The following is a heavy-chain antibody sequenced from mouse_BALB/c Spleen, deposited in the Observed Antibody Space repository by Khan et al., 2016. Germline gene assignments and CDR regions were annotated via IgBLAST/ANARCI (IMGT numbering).Heavy chain of an antibody. V-gene: IGHV1-69*01. J-gene: IGHJ4*01. CDR1: GYTFTDYW. D-gene: IGHD1-1*01. CDR2: IDTSDSYT. CDR3: ARGVILYAMDY. Sequence: QVQLKQSGAELVMPGASVKMSCKASGYTFTDYWMHWVKQRPGQGLEWIGAIDTSDSYTSSNQKFKGKATLTVDESSSTAYMQLSSLTAEDSAVYYCARGVILYAMDYWGQGTSVTVSS.